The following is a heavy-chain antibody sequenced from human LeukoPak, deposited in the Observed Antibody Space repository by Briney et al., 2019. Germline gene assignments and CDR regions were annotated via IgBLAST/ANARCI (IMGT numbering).Heavy chain of an antibody. Sequence: SETLSLTCTVSGGSISSYYWSWIRQPPGKGLEWIGHIYYSGSTNYNPSLKSRVTISVDTSKNQFSLKLSSVTAADTAVYYCARYGVLGNTFDIWGQGTMVTVSS. D-gene: IGHD4-17*01. CDR1: GGSISSYY. CDR2: IYYSGST. CDR3: ARYGVLGNTFDI. V-gene: IGHV4-59*01. J-gene: IGHJ3*02.